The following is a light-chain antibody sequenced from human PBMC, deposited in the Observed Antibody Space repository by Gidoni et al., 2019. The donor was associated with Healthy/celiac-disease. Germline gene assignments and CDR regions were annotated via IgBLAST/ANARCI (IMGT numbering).Light chain of an antibody. CDR3: QQYGSSPRVT. J-gene: IGKJ4*01. V-gene: IGKV3-20*01. CDR2: GAS. CDR1: QSVSSSY. Sequence: EIVLTQSPGTLSLSPGVRATLSCRASQSVSSSYLAWYQQKPGQAPRLLIYGASSRATGIPDRFSGSGSGTDFTLTISRLEPEDFAVYYCQQYGSSPRVTVXGXTKVEIK.